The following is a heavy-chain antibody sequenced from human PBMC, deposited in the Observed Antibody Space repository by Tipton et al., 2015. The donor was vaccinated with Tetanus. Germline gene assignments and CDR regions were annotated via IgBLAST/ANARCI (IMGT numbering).Heavy chain of an antibody. D-gene: IGHD3-10*01. CDR2: ISYDGSNK. CDR1: GFTFSSYG. Sequence: QLVQSGGGVVQPGRSLRLSCAASGFTFSSYGMHWVRQAPGKGLEWVAVISYDGSNKYYADSVKGRFTISRDNSKNTLYLQMNSLRAEDTAVYYWAKAIWFGELFRGADYWGQGTLVSVSS. V-gene: IGHV3-30*18. CDR3: AKAIWFGELFRGADY. J-gene: IGHJ4*02.